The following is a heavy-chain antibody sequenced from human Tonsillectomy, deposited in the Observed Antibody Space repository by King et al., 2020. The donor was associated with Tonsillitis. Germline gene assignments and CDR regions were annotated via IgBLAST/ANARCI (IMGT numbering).Heavy chain of an antibody. CDR1: GFTFRRNW. CDR3: LASGRP. CDR2: IKKDGSEE. J-gene: IGHJ5*02. V-gene: IGHV3-7*01. Sequence: VQLVESGGGLVQPGGSLRLSCTGSGFTFRRNWMNWVRQAPGKGLEWVANIKKDGSEEYYADSVKGRFTIARDNARNSLYLQMNGLRAEDTAVYYCLASGRPWGQGTLVTVSS. D-gene: IGHD3-10*01.